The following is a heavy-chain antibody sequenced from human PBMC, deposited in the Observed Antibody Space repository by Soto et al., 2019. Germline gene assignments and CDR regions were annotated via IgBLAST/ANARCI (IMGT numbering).Heavy chain of an antibody. J-gene: IGHJ6*02. CDR2: IGESGTPT. CDR3: ARYIPGVRYYGMDV. Sequence: SLRLSFAASGLTFSIYAMKWVRQAPGKGLEWVSLIGESGTPTYYADSVKGRFTISRDNSGNTLFLEMYSLRAEDTAVYYCARYIPGVRYYGMDVWGQGTTVTVSS. CDR1: GLTFSIYA. V-gene: IGHV3-23*01. D-gene: IGHD2-2*01.